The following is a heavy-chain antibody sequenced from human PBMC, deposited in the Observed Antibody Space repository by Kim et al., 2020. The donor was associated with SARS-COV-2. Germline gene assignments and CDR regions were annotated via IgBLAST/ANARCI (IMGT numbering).Heavy chain of an antibody. CDR3: ANTYSGSYYGAFDI. CDR1: GFTFSSYG. CDR2: ISYDGYNK. D-gene: IGHD1-26*01. V-gene: IGHV3-30*18. J-gene: IGHJ3*02. Sequence: GGSLRLSCAASGFTFSSYGMHWVRQAPGKGLEWIALISYDGYNKYYADSVRGRFTISRDNSKNTLYLQMNSLRAEDTAVYYCANTYSGSYYGAFDIWGQG.